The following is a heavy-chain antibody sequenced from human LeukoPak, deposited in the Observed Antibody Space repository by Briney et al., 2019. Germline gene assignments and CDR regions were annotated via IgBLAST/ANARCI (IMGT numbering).Heavy chain of an antibody. Sequence: GGSLRLPCAASGFSFSDYYMSWIRQAPGKGLEWVSYISSRSSYTNYADSVKGRFTISRDNAKNSLYLQMNSLRAEDPAVYYCAREAWGTVTDYWGLGTLVTVSS. V-gene: IGHV3-11*06. CDR3: AREAWGTVTDY. CDR1: GFSFSDYY. D-gene: IGHD4-17*01. J-gene: IGHJ4*02. CDR2: ISSRSSYT.